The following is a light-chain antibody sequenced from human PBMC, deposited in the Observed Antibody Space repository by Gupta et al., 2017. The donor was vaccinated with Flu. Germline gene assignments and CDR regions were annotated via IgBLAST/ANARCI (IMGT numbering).Light chain of an antibody. Sequence: FMLTQPHSVSESPGKTVTISCTRSSGSIATNYVQWYQQRPGSSPTTVIYVDDQRLSGVPDRFSGPIASSSTSDSPTLTVLKTEDEADDDCQSYASVNRYVIFGGGTKLTVL. V-gene: IGLV6-57*01. J-gene: IGLJ2*01. CDR3: QSYASVNRYVI. CDR1: SGSIATNY. CDR2: VDD.